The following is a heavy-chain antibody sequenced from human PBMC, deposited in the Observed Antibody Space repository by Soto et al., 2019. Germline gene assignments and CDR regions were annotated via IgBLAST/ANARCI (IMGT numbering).Heavy chain of an antibody. D-gene: IGHD3-22*01. CDR3: AAGLYYYYGMDV. J-gene: IGHJ6*02. Sequence: PSVKVSCKASGFTFTISAVQWVRQARGQRLEWIGWIVVGSGNTNYAQKFQERVTITRDMSTSTAYMELSSLRSEDTAVYYCAAGLYYYYGMDVWGQGTTVTVS. CDR2: IVVGSGNT. V-gene: IGHV1-58*01. CDR1: GFTFTISA.